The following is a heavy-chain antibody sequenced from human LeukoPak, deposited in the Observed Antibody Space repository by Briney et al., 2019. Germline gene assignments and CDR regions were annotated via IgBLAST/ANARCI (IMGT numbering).Heavy chain of an antibody. CDR3: ATYGSGTNYRKGFDY. CDR2: ISGSGGST. V-gene: IGHV3-23*01. Sequence: PGGSLRLSCAASGFTFSSYAMSWVRQAPGKGLEWVSAISGSGGSTYYADSVKGRFTISRDNSKNTLYLQMNSLRAGDTAVYYCATYGSGTNYRKGFDYWGQGTLVTVSS. D-gene: IGHD3-10*01. J-gene: IGHJ4*02. CDR1: GFTFSSYA.